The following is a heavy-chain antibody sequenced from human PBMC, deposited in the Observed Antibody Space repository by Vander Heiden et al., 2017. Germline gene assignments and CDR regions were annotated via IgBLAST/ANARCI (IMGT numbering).Heavy chain of an antibody. CDR2: ISWNSGSI. J-gene: IGHJ4*02. V-gene: IGHV3-9*01. Sequence: EVQLVESGGGLVQPGRSLRLSCAASGFTFADYAMHWVRQAPGKGLEWVSGISWNSGSIGYADSVKGRFTISRDNAKNSLYLQMNSLRAEDTALYYCAKDSRYYDSSGTLDYWGQGTLVTVSS. CDR1: GFTFADYA. D-gene: IGHD3-22*01. CDR3: AKDSRYYDSSGTLDY.